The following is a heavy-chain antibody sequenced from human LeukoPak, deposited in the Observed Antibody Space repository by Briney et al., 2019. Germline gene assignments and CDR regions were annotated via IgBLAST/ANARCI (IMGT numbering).Heavy chain of an antibody. Sequence: PSETLSLTCTVSGGSISSYYWSWIRQPPGKGLEWIGYIYYSGSTNYNPSLKSRVTISVDTSKNQFSLKLSSVTAADTAVYYCARHFSLRFLGEDAFDIWGQGTMVTASS. CDR1: GGSISSYY. CDR2: IYYSGST. CDR3: ARHFSLRFLGEDAFDI. D-gene: IGHD3-3*01. J-gene: IGHJ3*02. V-gene: IGHV4-59*08.